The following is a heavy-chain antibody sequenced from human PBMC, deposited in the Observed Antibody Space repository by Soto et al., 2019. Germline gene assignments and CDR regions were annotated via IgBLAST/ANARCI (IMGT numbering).Heavy chain of an antibody. J-gene: IGHJ4*02. CDR1: GFTFNSHW. D-gene: IGHD6-19*01. CDR3: ARTIAVNGGDFDY. V-gene: IGHV3-74*01. CDR2: INSDGSST. Sequence: EVQLVESGGGLVQPGGSLRLSCAASGFTFNSHWMHGVRQAPGKGLVWVSRINSDGSSTSYAASVKGRFTISRDNAKNTLYLQMNSLRDEDTSMYYCARTIAVNGGDFDYWGQGTLVTVSS.